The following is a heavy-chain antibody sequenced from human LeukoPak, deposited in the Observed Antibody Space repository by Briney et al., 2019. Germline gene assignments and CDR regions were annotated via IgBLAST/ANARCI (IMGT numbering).Heavy chain of an antibody. CDR2: ISYDGSNK. V-gene: IGHV3-30-3*01. J-gene: IGHJ4*02. Sequence: GGSLRLSCAASGFTFSSYAMHWVRQAPGKGLEWVAVISYDGSNKYYADSVKGRFTISRDNSKNTLYLQMNSLRAEDTAVYYCAKEGYWGQGTLVTVSS. CDR3: AKEGY. CDR1: GFTFSSYA.